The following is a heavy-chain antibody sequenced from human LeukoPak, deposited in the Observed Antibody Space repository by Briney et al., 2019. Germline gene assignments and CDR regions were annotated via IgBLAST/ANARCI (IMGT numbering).Heavy chain of an antibody. D-gene: IGHD1-26*01. CDR1: GYTLTSYG. CDR2: ISAYNGNT. Sequence: ASVKVSCKASGYTLTSYGISWVRQAPGQGLEWMGWISAYNGNTNYAQKLQGRVTMTTDTSTSTAYMELRSLRSDDTAVYYCASGLVGAETGPLGYWGQGTLVTVSS. V-gene: IGHV1-18*01. CDR3: ASGLVGAETGPLGY. J-gene: IGHJ4*02.